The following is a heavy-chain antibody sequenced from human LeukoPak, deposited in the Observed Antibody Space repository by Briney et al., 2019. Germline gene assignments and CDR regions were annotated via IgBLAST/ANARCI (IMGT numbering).Heavy chain of an antibody. J-gene: IGHJ4*02. CDR3: ARDHGDKGLDY. CDR2: IYSGGST. CDR1: GFTVSSNY. Sequence: GGSLRLSCAASGFTVSSNYMSWVRQAPGKGLEWVSVIYSGGSTYYSDSVKGRFTISRDNSKNTLYLQMNSLRAEDTAVYYCARDHGDKGLDYWGQGTLVTVAS. D-gene: IGHD4-17*01. V-gene: IGHV3-66*01.